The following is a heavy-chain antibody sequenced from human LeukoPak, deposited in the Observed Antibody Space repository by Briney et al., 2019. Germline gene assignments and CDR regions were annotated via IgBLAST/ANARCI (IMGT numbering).Heavy chain of an antibody. J-gene: IGHJ4*02. Sequence: GGSLRLSCAASGLTFSTYAMTWVRQTPGKGLEWLSAITGSGVSTFYADSVKGRFTISRDNSKNTLFLQMNSLRAEDTAVYYCAKGVVGVTSPNSLDYWGQGTLVTVSS. CDR1: GLTFSTYA. CDR2: ITGSGVST. D-gene: IGHD1-26*01. V-gene: IGHV3-23*01. CDR3: AKGVVGVTSPNSLDY.